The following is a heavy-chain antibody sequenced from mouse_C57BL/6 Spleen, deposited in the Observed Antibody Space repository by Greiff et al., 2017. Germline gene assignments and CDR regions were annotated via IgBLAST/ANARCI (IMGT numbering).Heavy chain of an antibody. J-gene: IGHJ1*03. CDR2: IYPGDGDT. CDR1: GYAFSSSW. Sequence: QVQLQQSGPELVKPGASVKISCKASGYAFSSSWMNWVKQRPGKGLEWIGRIYPGDGDTNYNGKFKGKATLTAYKSSSTAYMPLSSLTSEDSAVYFCARSGYYGSRSWYFDVWGTGTTVTVSS. D-gene: IGHD1-1*01. V-gene: IGHV1-82*01. CDR3: ARSGYYGSRSWYFDV.